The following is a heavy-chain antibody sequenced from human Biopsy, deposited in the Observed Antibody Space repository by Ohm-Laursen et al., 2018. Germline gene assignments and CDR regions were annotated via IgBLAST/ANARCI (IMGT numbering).Heavy chain of an antibody. Sequence: GTLSLTCNVSGGDINNYYWGWIRQPAGKGLEWIGRIYPGGSTNYNPSLKSRVIMSVDTSKKQLSLRLRSVTAADTAMYYCASVVLGPTNDAFDLWGQGTMVVVSS. CDR3: ASVVLGPTNDAFDL. J-gene: IGHJ3*01. D-gene: IGHD3-22*01. CDR2: IYPGGST. CDR1: GGDINNYY. V-gene: IGHV4-4*07.